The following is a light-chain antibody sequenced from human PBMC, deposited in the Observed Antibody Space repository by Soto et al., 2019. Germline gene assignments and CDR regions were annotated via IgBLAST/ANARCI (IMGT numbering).Light chain of an antibody. CDR3: QQYNNWPPLYT. CDR1: QSVSSN. Sequence: EIVMTQSPATLSVSPGERATLSCRASQSVSSNVAWYQQKPGQAPRLLIYGASTRATGIPARFSGSVSGTEFTITIISLQSEEFAVYYCQQYNNWPPLYTFGQGTKLEIK. V-gene: IGKV3-15*01. J-gene: IGKJ2*01. CDR2: GAS.